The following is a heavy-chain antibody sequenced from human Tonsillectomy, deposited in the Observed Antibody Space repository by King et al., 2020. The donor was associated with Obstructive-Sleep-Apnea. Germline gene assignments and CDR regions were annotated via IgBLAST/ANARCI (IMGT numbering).Heavy chain of an antibody. CDR2: INIDGGKT. CDR3: TRGGAFPSGTYVFDS. V-gene: IGHV3-74*01. Sequence: VQLVESGGGLFQPGGSLRLSCAASGFDFSNFWMHWVRQAPGKGLVWVARINIDGGKTDYADFVKGRFTVSRDDAKNTLYLQMDSLRAEDTAVYYCTRGGAFPSGTYVFDSWGQGTLVTVSS. D-gene: IGHD3-10*01. J-gene: IGHJ4*02. CDR1: GFDFSNFW.